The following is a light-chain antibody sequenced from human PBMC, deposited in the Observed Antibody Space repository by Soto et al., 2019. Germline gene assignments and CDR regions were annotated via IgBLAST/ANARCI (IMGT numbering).Light chain of an antibody. J-gene: IGKJ5*01. V-gene: IGKV3-11*01. CDR1: QSVTIY. CDR3: QQRSNWPPT. CDR2: DVS. Sequence: EVVLTPSPATLSLSPVEGATLSCRASQSVTIYLAWYQKKSGQPPRLLIYDVSKRATGIPARFSGSGSGTDFNLNIASLEPEDSAFYFCQQRSNWPPTFGQGTRLEIK.